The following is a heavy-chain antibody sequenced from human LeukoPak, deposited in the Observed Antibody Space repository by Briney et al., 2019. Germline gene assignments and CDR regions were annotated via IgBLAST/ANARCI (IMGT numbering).Heavy chain of an antibody. J-gene: IGHJ6*02. CDR1: GFTFSSYA. D-gene: IGHD3-3*01. Sequence: GRSLRLSCAASGFTFSSYAMHWVRQAPGKGLEWVSAISYGGSNTYYADSVKGRFTISRDNSKNTLYLQMNSLRAEDTAVYYCARDPGWRGHYYSGMNVWGHGDTVTVSS. CDR2: ISYGGSNT. V-gene: IGHV3-30*04. CDR3: ARDPGWRGHYYSGMNV.